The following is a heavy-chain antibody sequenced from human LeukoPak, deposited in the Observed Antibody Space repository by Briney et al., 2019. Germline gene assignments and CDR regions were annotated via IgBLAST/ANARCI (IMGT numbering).Heavy chain of an antibody. CDR1: GGSISSYH. V-gene: IGHV4-59*12. CDR3: ARDLGYCSGGSCHPIDY. CDR2: IYYSGST. J-gene: IGHJ4*02. Sequence: SETLSLTCTVSGGSISSYHWSWIRQPPGKGLEWIGYIYYSGSTYYNPSLKSRVTISVDTSKNQFSLKLSSVTAADTAVYYCARDLGYCSGGSCHPIDYWGQGTLVTVSS. D-gene: IGHD2-15*01.